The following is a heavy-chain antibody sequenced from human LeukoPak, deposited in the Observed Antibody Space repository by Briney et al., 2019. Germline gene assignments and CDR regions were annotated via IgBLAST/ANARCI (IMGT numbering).Heavy chain of an antibody. CDR2: IYYSGIT. Sequence: AETLSLTCTVSGGSISSSGYYWAWIRQPPGKGLEWIGSIYYSGITYYNPSLKSRVTISVDTSKNQFSLKLNYVTATDTAIYYCSRYWDASGWPSFEYWGQGPLVTVSS. V-gene: IGHV4-39*01. D-gene: IGHD6-19*01. J-gene: IGHJ4*02. CDR1: GGSISSSGYY. CDR3: SRYWDASGWPSFEY.